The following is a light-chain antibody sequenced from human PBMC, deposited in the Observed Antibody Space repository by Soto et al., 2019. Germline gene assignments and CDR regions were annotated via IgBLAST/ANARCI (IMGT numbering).Light chain of an antibody. J-gene: IGLJ1*01. CDR1: SSNIGSNT. CDR2: SNN. CDR3: AAWDDRLNIP. Sequence: QSVLTQPPSASGTPGQRVTISCSGSSSNIGSNTVNWYQQLPGTAPKLLIYSNNQRPSGVPDRFSGSKSGTSASLAISGLQSEDEADYYCAAWDDRLNIPFGTGTKVTVL. V-gene: IGLV1-44*01.